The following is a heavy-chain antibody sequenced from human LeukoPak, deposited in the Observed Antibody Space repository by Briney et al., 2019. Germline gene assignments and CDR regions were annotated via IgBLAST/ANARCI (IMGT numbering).Heavy chain of an antibody. CDR1: GFTFSSYA. J-gene: IGHJ4*02. D-gene: IGHD6-19*01. CDR2: ISGGGGST. CDR3: AKRKRGAVGCFDY. Sequence: GGSLRLSCAASGFTFSSYAMSWVRQAPGKGLEWVSAISGGGGSTYYADSVKGRFTISRDNSKNTLYLQMNSLRAEDTAAYYCAKRKRGAVGCFDYWGQGTLVTVSS. V-gene: IGHV3-23*01.